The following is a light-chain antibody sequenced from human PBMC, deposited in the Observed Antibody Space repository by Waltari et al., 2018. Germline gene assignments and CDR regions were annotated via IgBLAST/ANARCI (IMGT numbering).Light chain of an antibody. Sequence: QLVLTQSPSASASLGASVKLTCTLTGGRSNDIIAWHQQQPEKDPRFLMKVDSDVSHSRGDGIPDRFSGSRSGAERYLIISSLQSEYEADYYCQTGGHGTWVFGGGTKLTVL. V-gene: IGLV4-69*01. CDR2: VDSDVSH. CDR1: GGRSNDI. J-gene: IGLJ3*02. CDR3: QTGGHGTWV.